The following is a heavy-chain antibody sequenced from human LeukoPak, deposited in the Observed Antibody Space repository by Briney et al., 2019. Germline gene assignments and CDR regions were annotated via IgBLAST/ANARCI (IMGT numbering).Heavy chain of an antibody. D-gene: IGHD1-7*01. V-gene: IGHV4-34*01. CDR3: VRRPITGTVWFDP. CDR2: INHSGST. CDR1: GGSFSGYY. Sequence: SETLSLTCAVYGGSFSGYYWSWIRQPPGKGLEWIGEINHSGSTNYNPSLKSRVTISVDTSKNQFSLKLSSVTAADTAVYYCVRRPITGTVWFDPWGQGTLVTVSS. J-gene: IGHJ5*02.